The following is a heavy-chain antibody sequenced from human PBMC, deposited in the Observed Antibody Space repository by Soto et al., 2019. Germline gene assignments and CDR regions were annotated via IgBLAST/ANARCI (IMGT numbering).Heavy chain of an antibody. CDR1: GYTFTSYA. J-gene: IGHJ4*02. D-gene: IGHD3-16*01. CDR3: ARGTVGDYFLSTSFDY. Sequence: ASVKVSCKASGYTFTSYAMHWVRQAPGQRLEWMGWINAGNGNTKYSQKFQGRVTITRDTSASTAYMELSSLRSEDTAVYYCARGTVGDYFLSTSFDYWGQGTLVTVSS. CDR2: INAGNGNT. V-gene: IGHV1-3*01.